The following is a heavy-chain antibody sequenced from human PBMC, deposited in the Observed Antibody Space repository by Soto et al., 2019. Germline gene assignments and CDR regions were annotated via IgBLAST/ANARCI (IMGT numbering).Heavy chain of an antibody. V-gene: IGHV1-18*01. Sequence: VQLLQSVAEVKKPGASVKVSCTASVYTFTTFGISWVRQAPGHGLEWLGWISAYNGNPNYAQNFQARVTMTTDTSTRTGYMELRRLRSDDTAVHDCARGGTPIDDWGQGTLVTVSS. D-gene: IGHD3-16*01. J-gene: IGHJ4*02. CDR2: ISAYNGNP. CDR3: ARGGTPIDD. CDR1: VYTFTTFG.